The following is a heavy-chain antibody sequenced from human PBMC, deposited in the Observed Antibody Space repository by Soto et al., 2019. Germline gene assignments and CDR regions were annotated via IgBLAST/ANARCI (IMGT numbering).Heavy chain of an antibody. CDR2: IYYSGST. V-gene: IGHV4-39*01. J-gene: IGHJ6*03. Sequence: SETLSLTCTVSGGSISSSSYYWGWIRQPPGKGLEWIGSIYYSGSTYYNPSLKSRVTISVDTSKNQFSLKLSSVTAADTAVYYCARHPVELSPYYDFWSGYFHYMDVWGKGTTVTVSS. CDR1: GGSISSSSYY. D-gene: IGHD3-3*01. CDR3: ARHPVELSPYYDFWSGYFHYMDV.